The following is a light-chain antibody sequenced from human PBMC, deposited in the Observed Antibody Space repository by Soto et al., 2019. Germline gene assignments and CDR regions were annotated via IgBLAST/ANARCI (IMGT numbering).Light chain of an antibody. Sequence: EIVLTQSPGTLSLSPGERATLSCSASQSVSSSYLAWYQQKPGQAPRLLLYGASSRATGIPDRFSGSGSGTDLTLTISRLEPEDFAVYFCQQYGSSPWTFGQGTKVEIK. CDR3: QQYGSSPWT. CDR1: QSVSSSY. CDR2: GAS. V-gene: IGKV3-20*01. J-gene: IGKJ1*01.